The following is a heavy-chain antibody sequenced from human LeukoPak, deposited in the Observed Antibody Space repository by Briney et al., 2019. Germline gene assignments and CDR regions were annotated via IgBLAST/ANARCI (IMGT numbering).Heavy chain of an antibody. CDR2: IYGGGNI. D-gene: IGHD5-24*01. CDR1: GFIFSNYA. J-gene: IGHJ4*02. Sequence: GGSLRLSCAASGFIFSNYAIHWVRQAPGKGLEWVSVIYGGGNIYYADSVKGRFTISRDNSKNTLYLQMNSLRAEDTAVYYCARGAGYNYPYYFDYWGQGTLVTVSS. V-gene: IGHV3-53*01. CDR3: ARGAGYNYPYYFDY.